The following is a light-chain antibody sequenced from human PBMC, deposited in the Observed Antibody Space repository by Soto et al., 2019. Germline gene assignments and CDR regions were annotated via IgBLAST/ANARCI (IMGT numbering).Light chain of an antibody. CDR2: GAS. CDR1: QSVDSN. J-gene: IGKJ1*01. V-gene: IGKV3D-15*01. Sequence: EIVMTQSPATLSVSPGERAALSCRASQSVDSNLAWYQQKPGQAPRLLIYGASTRAAGIPARFSASGSGTDFTLTISDVQPEDFALYYCHQRQSWPRTFGQGTKVDIK. CDR3: HQRQSWPRT.